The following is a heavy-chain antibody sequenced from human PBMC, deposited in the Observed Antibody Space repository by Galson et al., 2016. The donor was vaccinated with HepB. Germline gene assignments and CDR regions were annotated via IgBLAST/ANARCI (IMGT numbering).Heavy chain of an antibody. CDR2: INAGNGNT. V-gene: IGHV1-3*01. CDR1: GYTFTSYA. J-gene: IGHJ5*02. CDR3: ARDRGAPAAISIYNWFDP. D-gene: IGHD2-2*01. Sequence: SVKVSCKASGYTFTSYAMHWVRQAPGQRLEWVGWINAGNGNTKYSQKFQGRVTIARDTSASTAYMELSSLRSEDTAVYYCARDRGAPAAISIYNWFDPWGQGTLVTVSS.